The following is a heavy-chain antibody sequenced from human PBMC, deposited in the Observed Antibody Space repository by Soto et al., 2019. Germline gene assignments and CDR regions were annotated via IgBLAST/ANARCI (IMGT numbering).Heavy chain of an antibody. CDR2: VSGSGGST. CDR1: GFTFSSYA. CDR3: AKVGYDILTGPFDY. J-gene: IGHJ4*02. Sequence: GGSLRLSCAASGFTFSSYAMSWVRQAPGKGLEWASAVSGSGGSTYYADSVKGRFTISRDNSKNTLYLQMNSLRAEDTAVYYCAKVGYDILTGPFDYWGQGTLVTVSS. V-gene: IGHV3-23*01. D-gene: IGHD3-9*01.